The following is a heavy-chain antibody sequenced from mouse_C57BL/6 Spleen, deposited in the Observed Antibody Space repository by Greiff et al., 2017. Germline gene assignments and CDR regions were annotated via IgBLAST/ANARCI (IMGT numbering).Heavy chain of an antibody. J-gene: IGHJ4*01. CDR1: GYAFSSSW. CDR2: IYPGDGDT. D-gene: IGHD1-1*01. Sequence: QVHVKQSGPELVKPGASVKISCKASGYAFSSSWMNWVKQRPGKGLEWIGRIYPGDGDTNYNGKFKGKATLTADKSSSTAYMQLSSLTSEDSAVYFCARGGYGSSYYAMDYWGQGTSVTVSS. CDR3: ARGGYGSSYYAMDY. V-gene: IGHV1-82*01.